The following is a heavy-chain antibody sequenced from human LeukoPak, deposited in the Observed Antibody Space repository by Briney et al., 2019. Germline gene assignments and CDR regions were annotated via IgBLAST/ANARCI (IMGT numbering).Heavy chain of an antibody. V-gene: IGHV3-23*01. J-gene: IGHJ3*02. Sequence: GGSLRLSCAASGFTFSSYAMSWVRQAPGKGLEWVSAISGSGGSTYYADSVKGRFTICRDNSKNTLYLQMNSLRAEDTAVYYCAKPLEMATIASGAFDIWGQGTMVTVSS. CDR2: ISGSGGST. CDR1: GFTFSSYA. CDR3: AKPLEMATIASGAFDI. D-gene: IGHD5-24*01.